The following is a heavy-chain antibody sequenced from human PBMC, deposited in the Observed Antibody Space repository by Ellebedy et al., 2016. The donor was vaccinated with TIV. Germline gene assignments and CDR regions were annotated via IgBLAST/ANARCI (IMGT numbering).Heavy chain of an antibody. CDR2: IYYSGST. Sequence: LETLSLTXTVSGGSISSTSYYWGWIRQPPGKGLEWIGSIYYSGSTYYNPSLKSRVTISVDTSKNQFSLKLSSVTAADTAVYYCARRALSGYSPDYWGQGTLVTVSS. CDR3: ARRALSGYSPDY. V-gene: IGHV4-39*01. D-gene: IGHD5-12*01. J-gene: IGHJ4*02. CDR1: GGSISSTSYY.